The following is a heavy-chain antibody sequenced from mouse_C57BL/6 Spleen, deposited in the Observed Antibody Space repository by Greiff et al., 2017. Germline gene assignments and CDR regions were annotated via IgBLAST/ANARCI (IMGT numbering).Heavy chain of an antibody. V-gene: IGHV5-17*01. CDR3: ARAYYYGSSYFDY. J-gene: IGHJ2*01. Sequence: EVQLVESGGGLVKPGGSLKLSCAASGFTFSDYGMHWVRQAPEKGLEWVAYISSGSSTIYYADTVKGRFPISRDNAKNTLFLQMTSLRSEDTAMYYCARAYYYGSSYFDYWGQGTTLTVSS. D-gene: IGHD1-1*01. CDR1: GFTFSDYG. CDR2: ISSGSSTI.